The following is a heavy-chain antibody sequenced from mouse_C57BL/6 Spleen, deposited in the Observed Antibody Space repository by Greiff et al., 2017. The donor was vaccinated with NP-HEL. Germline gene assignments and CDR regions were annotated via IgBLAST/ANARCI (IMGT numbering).Heavy chain of an antibody. CDR2: IYPSDSET. J-gene: IGHJ2*01. Sequence: QVQLKQPGAELVRPGSSVKLSCKASGYTFTSYWMDWVKQRPGQGLEWIGNIYPSDSETHYNQKFKDKATLTVDKSSSTAYMQLSSLTSEDSAVYYCATNFLYYFDYWGQGTTLTVSS. CDR3: ATNFLYYFDY. D-gene: IGHD4-1*02. V-gene: IGHV1-61*01. CDR1: GYTFTSYW.